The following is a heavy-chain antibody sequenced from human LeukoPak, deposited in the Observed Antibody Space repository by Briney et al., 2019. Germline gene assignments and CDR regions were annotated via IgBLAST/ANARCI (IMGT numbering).Heavy chain of an antibody. CDR1: GYTFTGYY. CDR3: ARVGRGHYYDSSGYSDGDLN. D-gene: IGHD3-22*01. V-gene: IGHV1-2*06. CDR2: INPNSGGT. J-gene: IGHJ4*02. Sequence: ASVKVSCXASGYTFTGYYMHWVRQAPGQGLEWMGRINPNSGGTNCAQKFQGRVTMTRDTSISTAYMELSRLRSDDTAVYYCARVGRGHYYDSSGYSDGDLNWGQGTLVTVSS.